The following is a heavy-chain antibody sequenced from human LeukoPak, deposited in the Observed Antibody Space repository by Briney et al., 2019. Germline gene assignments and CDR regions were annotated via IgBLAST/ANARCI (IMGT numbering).Heavy chain of an antibody. V-gene: IGHV3-48*01. CDR1: GFTFSSYS. D-gene: IGHD3-22*01. CDR3: ARVSRRYYYDSSCYLGY. CDR2: ISSSSSTI. J-gene: IGHJ4*02. Sequence: SGGSLRLSCAASGFTFSSYSMNWVRQAPGKGLEWVSYISSSSSTIYYADSVKGRFTISRDNAKNSLYLQMNSLRAEDTAVYYCARVSRRYYYDSSCYLGYWGQGTLVTVSS.